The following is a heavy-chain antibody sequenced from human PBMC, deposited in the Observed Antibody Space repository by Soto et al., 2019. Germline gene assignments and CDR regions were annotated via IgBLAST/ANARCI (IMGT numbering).Heavy chain of an antibody. J-gene: IGHJ4*02. CDR1: GFTFSSYG. V-gene: IGHV3-33*01. CDR3: ARGSGSPYVIDY. D-gene: IGHD1-26*01. Sequence: LSLSCAASGFTFSSYGMHWVRQAPGKGLEWVTIIWYDGSNKYYADSVKGRFTISRDDSKNTLYLQMNSLRADDTAVYYCARGSGSPYVIDYWGQGTLVTVSS. CDR2: IWYDGSNK.